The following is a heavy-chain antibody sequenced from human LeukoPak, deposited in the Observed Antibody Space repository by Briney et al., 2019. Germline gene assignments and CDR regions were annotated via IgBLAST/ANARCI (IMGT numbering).Heavy chain of an antibody. CDR1: GFTFSSYS. D-gene: IGHD2-2*01. Sequence: PGGSLRLSCAASGFTFSSYSMNWVRQAPGKGLEWVSSISSSSSYIYYAESVKGRFTISRDNAKNSLYLQMNSLRAEDTAVYYCARCSVPADDYWGQGTLVTVSS. V-gene: IGHV3-21*01. CDR3: ARCSVPADDY. CDR2: ISSSSSYI. J-gene: IGHJ4*02.